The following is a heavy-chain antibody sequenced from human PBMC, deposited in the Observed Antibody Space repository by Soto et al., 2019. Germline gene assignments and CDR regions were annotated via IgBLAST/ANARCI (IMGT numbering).Heavy chain of an antibody. CDR3: ARSSHYYDSSGEYNWFDP. CDR1: GGTFSSYA. J-gene: IGHJ5*02. Sequence: QVQLVQSGAEVKKPGSSVKVSCKASGGTFSSYAISWVRQAPGQGLEWMGGIIPIFGTANYAQKFQGRVTITADESMSTAYMELSSLRSEDTAVYYCARSSHYYDSSGEYNWFDPWGQGTLVTVSS. CDR2: IIPIFGTA. V-gene: IGHV1-69*12. D-gene: IGHD3-22*01.